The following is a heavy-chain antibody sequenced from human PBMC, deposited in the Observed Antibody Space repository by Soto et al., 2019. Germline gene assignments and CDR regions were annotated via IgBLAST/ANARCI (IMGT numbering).Heavy chain of an antibody. D-gene: IGHD3-10*01. CDR1: GGSISSGVYY. Sequence: QVQLQESGPGLVKPSQTLSLTCTVSGGSISSGVYYWSWIRQHPGKGLEWIGYIFYSGSTYYNPSLKRRVTISVDTSKNQFSLKLSSVTAADTAVYYCATYGSGTYKPTTFDYWGQGTLVTVSS. CDR3: ATYGSGTYKPTTFDY. V-gene: IGHV4-31*03. CDR2: IFYSGST. J-gene: IGHJ4*02.